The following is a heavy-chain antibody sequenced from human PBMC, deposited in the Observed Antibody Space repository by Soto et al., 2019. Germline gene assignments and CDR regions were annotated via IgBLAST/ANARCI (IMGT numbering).Heavy chain of an antibody. V-gene: IGHV1-18*01. D-gene: IGHD3-3*01. CDR1: GYTFTNSG. J-gene: IGHJ6*02. CDR2: ISTDNGNT. Sequence: QVQLVQSGAEVKKPGASVKVSCKASGYTFTNSGISWVRQAPGQGLEWMGWISTDNGNTNYAQHLQGRVSMTTDRSTSTAYMDLMSLRSDDTAVYYCARDQGITTFGVYSMYYYGMDVWGQGTTVTVSS. CDR3: ARDQGITTFGVYSMYYYGMDV.